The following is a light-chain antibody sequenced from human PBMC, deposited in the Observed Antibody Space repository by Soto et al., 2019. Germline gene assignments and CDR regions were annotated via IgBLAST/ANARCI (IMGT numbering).Light chain of an antibody. CDR3: LQHYNTPPYS. V-gene: IGKV4-1*01. J-gene: IGKJ2*03. CDR1: QSVLYSSNNMNY. CDR2: WAS. Sequence: DTVMTQSPDSLAVSLGERATINCKSSQSVLYSSNNMNYLSWYQQKPGQPPKLLIYWASTRESGVPDRFSGSGSGTDCTLTISSVQAEDVAVYYCLQHYNTPPYSFGQGTKLEIK.